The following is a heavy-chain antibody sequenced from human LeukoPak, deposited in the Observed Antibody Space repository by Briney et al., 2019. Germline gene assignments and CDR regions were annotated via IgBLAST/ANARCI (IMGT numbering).Heavy chain of an antibody. J-gene: IGHJ3*02. D-gene: IGHD5-12*01. CDR2: IIPILGIA. Sequence: ASVKVSCKASGYTFTSYYMHWVRQAPGQGLEWMGRIIPILGIANYAQKFQGRVTITADKSTSTAYMELSSLRSEDTAVYYCARAASGYGGAFDIWGQGTMVTVSS. CDR1: GYTFTSYY. V-gene: IGHV1-69*04. CDR3: ARAASGYGGAFDI.